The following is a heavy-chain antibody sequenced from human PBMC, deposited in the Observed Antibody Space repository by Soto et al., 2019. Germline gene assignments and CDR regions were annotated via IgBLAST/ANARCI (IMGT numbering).Heavy chain of an antibody. V-gene: IGHV4-59*02. CDR2: ISNSGNT. Sequence: LSLTCNVSGAYVTTYYWSWIRQSPGKGLEWIGYISNSGNTNYNPSLKSRVTISLDTSKNHFSLKMRSVTAADTAVYYCARRGSTWYSWLDPWGQGTLVTVSS. CDR3: ARRGSTWYSWLDP. J-gene: IGHJ5*02. D-gene: IGHD6-13*01. CDR1: GAYVTTYY.